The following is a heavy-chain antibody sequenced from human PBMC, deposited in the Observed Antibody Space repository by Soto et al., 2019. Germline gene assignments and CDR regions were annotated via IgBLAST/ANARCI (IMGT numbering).Heavy chain of an antibody. CDR1: GFTVSSNY. D-gene: IGHD3-10*01. CDR3: ARVVLLWFGESGYFDY. CDR2: IYSGGST. J-gene: IGHJ4*02. Sequence: PGGSLRLSCAASGFTVSSNYMSWVRQAPGKGLEWVSVIYSGGSTYYADSVKGRFTISRDNSKNTLYLQMNSLRAEDTAVYYCARVVLLWFGESGYFDYWGQGTLVTVS. V-gene: IGHV3-53*01.